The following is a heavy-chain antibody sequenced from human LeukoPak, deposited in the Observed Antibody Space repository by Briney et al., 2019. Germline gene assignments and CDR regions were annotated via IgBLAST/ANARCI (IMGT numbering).Heavy chain of an antibody. J-gene: IGHJ5*02. CDR3: ARADSSGWFGPFTRYNWFDP. Sequence: GASVKVSCKASGYTFTSYDINWVRQATGQGLEWMGWMNPNSGNTGYAQKFQGRVTMTRNTSISTAYMELSSLRSEDTAVYYCARADSSGWFGPFTRYNWFDPWGQGTLVTVSS. CDR1: GYTFTSYD. D-gene: IGHD6-19*01. V-gene: IGHV1-8*01. CDR2: MNPNSGNT.